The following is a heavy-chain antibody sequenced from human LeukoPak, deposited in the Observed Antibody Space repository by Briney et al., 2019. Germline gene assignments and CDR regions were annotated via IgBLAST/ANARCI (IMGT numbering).Heavy chain of an antibody. J-gene: IGHJ6*03. CDR1: RFSFSSYG. CDR3: AKDGIVATIIETSSESDYYMDV. CDR2: ISWNSGSI. V-gene: IGHV3-9*01. D-gene: IGHD5-12*01. Sequence: PGGSLRLSCAASRFSFSSYGMHWVRQAPGKGLEWVSGISWNSGSIGYADSVKGRFTISRDNAKNSLYLQMNSLRAEDTALYYCAKDGIVATIIETSSESDYYMDVWGKGTTVTISS.